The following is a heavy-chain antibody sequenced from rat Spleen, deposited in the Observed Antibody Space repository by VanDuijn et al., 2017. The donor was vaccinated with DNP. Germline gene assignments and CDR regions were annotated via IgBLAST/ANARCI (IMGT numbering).Heavy chain of an antibody. V-gene: IGHV5-7*01. CDR1: GFTFSDYN. CDR3: ARHAFGSYDYYAMDA. CDR2: IIFDGSPT. J-gene: IGHJ4*01. Sequence: EVQLVESGGDLVQPGRSLKLSCAASGFTFSDYNMAWVRQAPKKGLEWVTTIIFDGSPTYYRDSVKGRFTISRDNAKNTQYLQMDSLRSEDTATYYCARHAFGSYDYYAMDAWGQGTSVTVSS. D-gene: IGHD1-3*01.